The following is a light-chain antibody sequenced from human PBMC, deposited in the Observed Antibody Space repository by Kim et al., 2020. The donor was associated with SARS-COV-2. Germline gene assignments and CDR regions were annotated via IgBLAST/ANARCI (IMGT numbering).Light chain of an antibody. CDR1: ELGNKY. Sequence: SYELTQPPSVSVSPGQTASITCSGDELGNKYACWYQQKPGQSPVLVIYQDTKRPSGIPERFSGSNSGNTATLTISGTQATDEGDYYCQAWDSSTVVFGGGTQLTVL. CDR3: QAWDSSTVV. CDR2: QDT. V-gene: IGLV3-1*01. J-gene: IGLJ2*01.